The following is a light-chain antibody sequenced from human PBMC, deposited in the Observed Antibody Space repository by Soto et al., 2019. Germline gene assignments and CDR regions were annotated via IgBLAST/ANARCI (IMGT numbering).Light chain of an antibody. V-gene: IGKV1-17*01. CDR1: QGIRND. CDR2: AAS. Sequence: DIQMTQSPSFLSASVGDRVTITCRASQGIRNDLAWYQQKPGKATKRLIYAASSLESGVPSRFSGSGSGTEFTLTISSLQPEDFATYYCLQHNGYPIVFGPGTKVDIK. J-gene: IGKJ3*01. CDR3: LQHNGYPIV.